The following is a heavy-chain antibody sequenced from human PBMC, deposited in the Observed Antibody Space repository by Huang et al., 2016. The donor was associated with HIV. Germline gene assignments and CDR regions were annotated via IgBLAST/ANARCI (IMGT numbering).Heavy chain of an antibody. CDR3: ARLSLPSYDPLFDF. J-gene: IGHJ4*02. V-gene: IGHV4-39*02. D-gene: IGHD3-16*01. CDR2: VHDSGST. CDR1: DDSITSSSYY. Sequence: QVQLQESGPGQVKPSETLSLTCTVSDDSITSSSYYWGWIRQAPGKGLEWIGTVHDSGSTLYHPSLKSRVTISVDTSKSHFSLRLTSVTAADTAVYYCARLSLPSYDPLFDFWGQGTLVTVSS.